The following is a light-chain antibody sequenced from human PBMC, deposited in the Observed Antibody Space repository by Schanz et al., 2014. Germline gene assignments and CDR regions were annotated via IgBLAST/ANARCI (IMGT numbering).Light chain of an antibody. CDR2: GAS. Sequence: EIVLTQSPGALSLSPGDRATLSCRASQSVSSIALAWYQQKPGQAPNVLIYGASRRATGIPDRFSGSGSGTDFTLTISRLEPEDFAVYYCQQYAGSPLTFGGGTEVEL. J-gene: IGKJ4*01. V-gene: IGKV3-20*01. CDR3: QQYAGSPLT. CDR1: QSVSSIA.